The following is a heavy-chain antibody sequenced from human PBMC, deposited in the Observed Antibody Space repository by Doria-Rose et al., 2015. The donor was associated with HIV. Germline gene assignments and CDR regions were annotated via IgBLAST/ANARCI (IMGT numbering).Heavy chain of an antibody. D-gene: IGHD5-18*01. V-gene: IGHV4-4*02. CDR2: IYHSGNT. J-gene: IGHJ4*02. Sequence: QVQLQESGPGLVKPSGTLSLTCAVSGGSISRSNWWSWVRQPPGKGLEWIGQIYHSGNTNYNPSLKSRVTISADKSKNQFSLKLTSVTAADTAVYYCARDLGIQLWLGYWGQGTLVTVSS. CDR1: GGSISRSNW. CDR3: ARDLGIQLWLGY.